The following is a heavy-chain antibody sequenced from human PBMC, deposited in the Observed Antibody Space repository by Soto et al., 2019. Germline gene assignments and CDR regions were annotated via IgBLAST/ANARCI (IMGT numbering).Heavy chain of an antibody. CDR2: INPNGGST. V-gene: IGHV1-46*01. D-gene: IGHD5-18*01. CDR3: ATSVNSAMAFDY. Sequence: QVQLVQSGAEVKKPGASVKVSCKASGYTFTHYYIHWVRQAPGQGLEWMGIINPNGGSTTYAQKFRAGFTITRDTSTSTVYMELSSLRSEDSGVYYCATSVNSAMAFDYWGQGTLVTVSS. CDR1: GYTFTHYY. J-gene: IGHJ4*02.